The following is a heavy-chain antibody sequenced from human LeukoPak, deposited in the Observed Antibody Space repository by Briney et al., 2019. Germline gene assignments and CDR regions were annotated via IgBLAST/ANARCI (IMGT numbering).Heavy chain of an antibody. D-gene: IGHD3-22*01. CDR1: GGSISSYY. CDR3: AREAYYYDSSGYYLNYYYYMDV. CDR2: IYYSGST. Sequence: SETLSLTCTVSGGSISSYYWSWIRQPPGKGLEWIGYIYYSGSTNYNPSLKSRVTISVDTSKNQFSLKLSSVTAADTAVYYCAREAYYYDSSGYYLNYYYYMDVWGKGTTVTVSS. V-gene: IGHV4-59*01. J-gene: IGHJ6*03.